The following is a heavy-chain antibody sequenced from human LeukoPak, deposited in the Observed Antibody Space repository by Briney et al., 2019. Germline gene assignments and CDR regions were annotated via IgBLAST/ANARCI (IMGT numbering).Heavy chain of an antibody. Sequence: WVSRINTDGSTTTYADSVKGRFTISRDNAKNTVYLQMNSLRAEDTAVYYCARPPVGGTDYWGQGTLVTVSS. CDR2: INTDGSTT. J-gene: IGHJ4*02. CDR3: ARPPVGGTDY. D-gene: IGHD1-14*01. V-gene: IGHV3-74*01.